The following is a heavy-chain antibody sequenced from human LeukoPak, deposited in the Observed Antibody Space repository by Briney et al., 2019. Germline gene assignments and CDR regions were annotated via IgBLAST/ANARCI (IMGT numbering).Heavy chain of an antibody. CDR1: GFAFNSYG. Sequence: GGSLRLSCAASGFAFNSYGMHWVRQAPGKGLEWLAIISHDGSNTYYADSVKGRITISRDNSKNTLYLQMNSLRAEDTAVYYCAKDGRYSSSWYLDYWGQGTLVTVSS. CDR3: AKDGRYSSSWYLDY. D-gene: IGHD6-13*01. CDR2: ISHDGSNT. V-gene: IGHV3-30*18. J-gene: IGHJ4*02.